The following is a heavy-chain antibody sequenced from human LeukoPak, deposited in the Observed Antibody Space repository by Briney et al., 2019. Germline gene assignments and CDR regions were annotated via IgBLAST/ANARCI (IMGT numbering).Heavy chain of an antibody. CDR1: GGSFSGYY. Sequence: PSETLSLTCAVYGGSFSGYYWSWIRQPPGKGLEWIGEINHSGSTNYNPSLKSRVTISVDTSKNQFSLKLSSVTAADTAVYYCARVKRGAAYYYYCMDVWGKGTTVTVSS. CDR2: INHSGST. CDR3: ARVKRGAAYYYYCMDV. D-gene: IGHD2-15*01. V-gene: IGHV4-34*01. J-gene: IGHJ6*03.